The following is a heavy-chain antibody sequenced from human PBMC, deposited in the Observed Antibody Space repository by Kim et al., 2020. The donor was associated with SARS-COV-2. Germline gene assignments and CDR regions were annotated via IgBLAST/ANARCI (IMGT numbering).Heavy chain of an antibody. CDR3: AREWRPVTMVVLAIRACYF. D-gene: IGHD3-22*01. CDR2: ISSSSSNI. Sequence: GGSLRLSCAASGFTFSSHSMNWVRQAPGKGLEWVSYISSSSSNIYYADSVKGRFTISRDNAKNTLYLQMNSLRAEDTAVYYCAREWRPVTMVVLAIRACYFWGRGTSVPVSS. CDR1: GFTFSSHS. J-gene: IGHJ3*01. V-gene: IGHV3-48*04.